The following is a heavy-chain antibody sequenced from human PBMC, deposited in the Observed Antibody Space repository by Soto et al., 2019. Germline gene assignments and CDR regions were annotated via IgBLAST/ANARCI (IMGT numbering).Heavy chain of an antibody. J-gene: IGHJ4*02. Sequence: ASVKVSFNASGYTFTSYGISWVRQAPGQGLEWMGWISAYNGNTNYEQKLQGRVTMTTDTSTSTAYMELRSLRSDDTAVYYCARDGRFRSAAGTGFDYWGQGTLVTVSS. CDR1: GYTFTSYG. CDR2: ISAYNGNT. V-gene: IGHV1-18*04. CDR3: ARDGRFRSAAGTGFDY. D-gene: IGHD6-13*01.